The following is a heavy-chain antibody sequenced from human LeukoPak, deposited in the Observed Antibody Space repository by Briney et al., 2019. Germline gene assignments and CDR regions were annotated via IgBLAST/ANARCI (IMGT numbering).Heavy chain of an antibody. V-gene: IGHV3-7*01. CDR3: ARAGASCSSSPAGL. CDR1: GFTFSSYW. D-gene: IGHD2-15*01. J-gene: IGHJ4*02. CDR2: ILQDGSEK. Sequence: GGSLRLSCAASGFTFSSYWMSWVRQTPGKGLEWVAIILQDGSEKHYVASVKGRFTISRDNAKNSVYLQMNGLRAEDPAVYYCARAGASCSSSPAGLWGQGTLVTVSS.